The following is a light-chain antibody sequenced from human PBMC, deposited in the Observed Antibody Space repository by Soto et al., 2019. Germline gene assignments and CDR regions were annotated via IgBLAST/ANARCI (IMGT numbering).Light chain of an antibody. CDR2: DVS. J-gene: IGKJ2*01. CDR1: QSLTGR. CDR3: QQYKVYPYT. V-gene: IGKV1-5*01. Sequence: DIQMTQSPSTLSASIGDTVTLTCRASQSLTGRLAWYQQKPGRPPKLLIYDVSFLESGVPSRFRGSESGTDFTLTISSLRPDDFATFYCQQYKVYPYTFGQGTRLDI.